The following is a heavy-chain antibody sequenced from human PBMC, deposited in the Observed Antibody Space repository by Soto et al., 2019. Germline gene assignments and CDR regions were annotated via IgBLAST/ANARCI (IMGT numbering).Heavy chain of an antibody. CDR3: AHSQGLWDPFAY. D-gene: IGHD2-21*01. V-gene: IGHV2-5*01. J-gene: IGHJ4*02. Sequence: VSGPTLVNPTQTLTLTCSFSGFSLRTRGVGVGGVRQAPGKALEWLAVIYWNDDKRFRPSLKSRLTITKDTSKNQVVLTMTEMDPVDTATYYCAHSQGLWDPFAYWGQGTLVTVS. CDR1: GFSLRTRGVG. CDR2: IYWNDDK.